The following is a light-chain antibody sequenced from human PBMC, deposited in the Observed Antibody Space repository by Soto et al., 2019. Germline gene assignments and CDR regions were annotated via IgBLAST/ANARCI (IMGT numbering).Light chain of an antibody. CDR2: EVS. CDR3: SSYTSSSTPVV. CDR1: SSDVGGYNY. Sequence: QSALTQPASVSGSPGQSITISCTGTSSDVGGYNYVSWYQQRPDKAPKLMIYEVSNRPSGVSNRFSGSKSGNTASLTISGLQDEDDADYYCSSYTSSSTPVVFGGGTKLTVL. V-gene: IGLV2-14*01. J-gene: IGLJ2*01.